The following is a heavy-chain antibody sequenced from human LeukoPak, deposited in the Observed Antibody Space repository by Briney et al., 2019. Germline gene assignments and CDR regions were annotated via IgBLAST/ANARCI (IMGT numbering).Heavy chain of an antibody. V-gene: IGHV3-23*01. Sequence: GGSLRLSCTASGFIFNSYALSWVRQAPGKGLEWVSGISGSGVSTYYADSVKGRFTISRDNSKTTMYLQMKSPRVEDTAIYYCAKGATATTSSGVFWGQGTLVTVSS. J-gene: IGHJ4*02. CDR1: GFIFNSYA. CDR3: AKGATATTSSGVF. CDR2: ISGSGVST. D-gene: IGHD3-22*01.